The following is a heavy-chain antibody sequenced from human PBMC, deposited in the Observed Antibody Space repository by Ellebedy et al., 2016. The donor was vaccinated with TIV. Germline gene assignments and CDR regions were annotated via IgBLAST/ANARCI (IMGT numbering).Heavy chain of an antibody. D-gene: IGHD1-26*01. V-gene: IGHV3-7*04. J-gene: IGHJ4*02. CDR3: ARGAGLRGDY. CDR1: RFTFNYNW. CDR2: IKRDGTEK. Sequence: GESLKISCAASRFTFNYNWMSWVRQAPGKGLEWVANIKRDGTEKYYLDSVKGRFTISSDNARDSMYLQMNSLRVEDTAVYYCARGAGLRGDYWGQGTLVTVSS.